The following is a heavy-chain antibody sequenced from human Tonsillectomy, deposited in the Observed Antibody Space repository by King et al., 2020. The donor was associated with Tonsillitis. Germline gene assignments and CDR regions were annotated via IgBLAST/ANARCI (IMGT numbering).Heavy chain of an antibody. V-gene: IGHV1-69*12. CDR1: GGTFSSYA. D-gene: IGHD3-10*01. CDR3: ARTPGDYYGSGSYYNDYYYYNYMDV. J-gene: IGHJ6*03. Sequence: QLVQSGAEVKKPGSSVKVSCKASGGTFSSYAISWVRQAPGQGLEWLGGIIPNFGTANFPRKFQGRVTITADESTSTAYMELSSLGSEDTAVYYCARTPGDYYGSGSYYNDYYYYNYMDVWGKGTTVTVSS. CDR2: IIPNFGTA.